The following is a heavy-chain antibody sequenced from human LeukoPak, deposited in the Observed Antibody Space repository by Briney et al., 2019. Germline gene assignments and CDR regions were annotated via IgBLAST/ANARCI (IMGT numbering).Heavy chain of an antibody. J-gene: IGHJ6*03. Sequence: SETLSLTCTVSGGSISSYYWSWIRQPPGKGLEWIGYIYSSGSTNYNPSLKSRVTISVDTSKNQFSLKLSSVTAADTAVYYCARVGIAPRYYYYYYMDVWGKGTTVTVSS. D-gene: IGHD6-13*01. CDR3: ARVGIAPRYYYYYYMDV. CDR1: GGSISSYY. CDR2: IYSSGST. V-gene: IGHV4-59*01.